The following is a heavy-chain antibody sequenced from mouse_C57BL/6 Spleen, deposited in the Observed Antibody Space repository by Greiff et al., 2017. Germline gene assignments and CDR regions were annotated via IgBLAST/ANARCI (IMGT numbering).Heavy chain of an antibody. V-gene: IGHV14-2*01. CDR3: ARARRELEGDFDY. Sequence: EVKLQESGAELVKPGASVKLSCTASGFNIKDYYMPWVKQRTEQGLEWIGRIDPEAGETKYAPKFQGKATITADTSSNTAYLQLSSLTSEDTAVYYCARARRELEGDFDYWGQGTTLTVSS. J-gene: IGHJ2*01. D-gene: IGHD1-3*01. CDR1: GFNIKDYY. CDR2: IDPEAGET.